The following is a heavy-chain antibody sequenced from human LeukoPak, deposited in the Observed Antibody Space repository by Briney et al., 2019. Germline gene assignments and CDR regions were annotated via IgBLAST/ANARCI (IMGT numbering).Heavy chain of an antibody. Sequence: GGSLRLSCAASGFTFSSYSMNWVRQAPGKGLEWVSTISGTGGSTYYADSVKGRFTISRDNSKNTLYLQMNSLRADDTAVYYCAKDYDLAYWGQGTLVTVSS. CDR1: GFTFSSYS. V-gene: IGHV3-23*01. CDR2: ISGTGGST. J-gene: IGHJ4*02. CDR3: AKDYDLAY. D-gene: IGHD3-3*01.